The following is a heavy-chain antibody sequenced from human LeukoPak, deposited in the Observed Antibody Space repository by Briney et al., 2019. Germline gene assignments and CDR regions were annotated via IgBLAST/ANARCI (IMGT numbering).Heavy chain of an antibody. CDR3: AELGMIGGV. D-gene: IGHD3-10*02. J-gene: IGHJ6*04. V-gene: IGHV3-23*01. CDR1: GFTFSSYA. CDR2: ISGSGGST. Sequence: GGSLRLSCAASGFTFSSYAMSWVRQAPGKGLEWVSAISGSGGSTYYADSVKGRFTISRDNAKNSLYLQMNSLRAEDTAVYYCAELGMIGGVWGKGTTVTISS.